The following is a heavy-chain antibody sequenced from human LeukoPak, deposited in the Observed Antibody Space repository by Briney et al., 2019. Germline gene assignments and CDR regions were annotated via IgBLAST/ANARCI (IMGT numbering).Heavy chain of an antibody. J-gene: IGHJ3*02. CDR1: GYTFTGYY. D-gene: IGHD4-23*01. CDR2: INPNSGGT. CDR3: ARGGPRYGGNSGSSGAFDI. Sequence: ASVKVSCKASGYTFTGYYMRWVRQAPGQGLEWMGWINPNSGGTNYAQKFQGRVTMTRGTYYSTAYMELSGLRSDDTAVYYCARGGPRYGGNSGSSGAFDIWSQGTMVTVS. V-gene: IGHV1-2*02.